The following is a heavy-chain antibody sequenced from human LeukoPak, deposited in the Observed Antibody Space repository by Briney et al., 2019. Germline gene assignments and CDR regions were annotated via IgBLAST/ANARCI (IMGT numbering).Heavy chain of an antibody. Sequence: SVKVSCKASGGTSTIYAICWVRQAPGQGLEWMGRIIPILGIPNYAQNFQGRVTITADKSTGTAYMELSSLTSEDTAVYYCARDQAVTGPFPFDFWGQGTLVTVSS. CDR2: IIPILGIP. CDR3: ARDQAVTGPFPFDF. J-gene: IGHJ4*01. CDR1: GGTSTIYA. D-gene: IGHD2-8*02. V-gene: IGHV1-69*04.